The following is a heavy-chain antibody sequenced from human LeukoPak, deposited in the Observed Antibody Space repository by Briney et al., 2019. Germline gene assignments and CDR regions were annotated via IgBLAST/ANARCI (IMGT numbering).Heavy chain of an antibody. V-gene: IGHV4-34*01. D-gene: IGHD2-2*02. CDR3: ARVLVSEGYCSSTSCYTLYYGMDV. Sequence: SETLSLTCAVYGGSFSGYYWSWIRQPPGKGLEWNGEINHSGSTNYNPSLKSRVTISVETSKNQFSLKLSSVTAADTAVYYCARVLVSEGYCSSTSCYTLYYGMDVWGKGTTVTVSS. CDR2: INHSGST. J-gene: IGHJ6*04. CDR1: GGSFSGYY.